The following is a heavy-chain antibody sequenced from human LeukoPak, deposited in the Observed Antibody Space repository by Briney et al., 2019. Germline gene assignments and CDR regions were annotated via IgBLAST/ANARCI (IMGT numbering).Heavy chain of an antibody. V-gene: IGHV3-30-3*01. CDR1: GFTFSNYP. CDR3: ARSEGTTVTMFDY. J-gene: IGHJ4*02. D-gene: IGHD4-17*01. Sequence: GRSLRLSCAASGFTFSNYPMHWVRXAPGKXXEWVAXIPYDGSNNYYSDSVKGRFTISRDNSKNTLYLQMNSLRPEDTAVYYCARSEGTTVTMFDYWGQGTLVTVSS. CDR2: IPYDGSNN.